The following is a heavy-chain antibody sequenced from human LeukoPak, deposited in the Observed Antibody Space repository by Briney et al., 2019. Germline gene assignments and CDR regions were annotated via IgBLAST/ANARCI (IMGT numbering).Heavy chain of an antibody. CDR2: SKYDGSTA. J-gene: IGHJ5*02. CDR1: GFTLKNYW. CDR3: AKSDWFDP. V-gene: IGHV3-74*03. Sequence: HPGGSLRLSYETSGFTLKNYWMSWLRRAPGKGLEWVSRSKYDGSTAMYAESVKGRFTTSRDNARGTLYLQMNSLRVDDTAVYYCAKSDWFDPCGRGILVTVSS.